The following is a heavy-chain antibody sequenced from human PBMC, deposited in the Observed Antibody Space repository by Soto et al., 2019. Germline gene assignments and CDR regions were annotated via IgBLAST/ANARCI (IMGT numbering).Heavy chain of an antibody. D-gene: IGHD6-19*01. CDR3: TRIESLAVAGTFDY. Sequence: SLRLSCTASGFTFGDYAMSWFRQAPGKGLEWVGFIRSKAYGGTTEYAASVKGRFTISRDDSKSIAYLQMNSLKTEDTAVYYCTRIESLAVAGTFDYWGQGTLVTVSS. CDR1: GFTFGDYA. J-gene: IGHJ4*02. V-gene: IGHV3-49*03. CDR2: IRSKAYGGTT.